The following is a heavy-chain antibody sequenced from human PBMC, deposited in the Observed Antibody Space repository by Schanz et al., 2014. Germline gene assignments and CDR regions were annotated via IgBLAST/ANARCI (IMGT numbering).Heavy chain of an antibody. V-gene: IGHV3-23*01. Sequence: DVQLLESGGGLVQPGGSLRLSCAASGFTFSSYAMSWVRQPPGKGLEWVSSIRGSGGGTDYADSVRGRFTISRDNAKNTQYLQMSGLRAEDTAVYYCARRGVDGLDVWGQGTTVTVSS. CDR1: GFTFSSYA. CDR2: IRGSGGGT. D-gene: IGHD3-10*01. J-gene: IGHJ6*02. CDR3: ARRGVDGLDV.